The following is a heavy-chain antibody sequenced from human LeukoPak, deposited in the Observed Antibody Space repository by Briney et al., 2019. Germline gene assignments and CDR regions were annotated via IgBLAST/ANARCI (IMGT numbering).Heavy chain of an antibody. CDR1: GGPIISSDYY. J-gene: IGHJ6*03. CDR3: ARLTHSYYADSSGYYPYYYMDV. V-gene: IGHV4-39*02. CDR2: ISYTGNT. Sequence: SETLSLTCSVSGGPIISSDYYWGWIRQPPGKGLEWIGRISYTGNTYYTQSLKSRVTISVDTSNNLFSLRLSSVTAGDTAVYYCARLTHSYYADSSGYYPYYYMDVWGKGTTVTVSS. D-gene: IGHD3-22*01.